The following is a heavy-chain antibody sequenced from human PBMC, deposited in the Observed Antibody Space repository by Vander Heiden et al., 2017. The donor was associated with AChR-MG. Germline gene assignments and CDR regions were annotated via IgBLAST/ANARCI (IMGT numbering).Heavy chain of an antibody. CDR1: GGPISSCGYY. CDR2: IYYSGST. D-gene: IGHD6-6*01. Sequence: QVQLQESGPGLVMPSQTLSLTRTVSGGPISSCGYYWSLIRQHPGKGLEWIGYIYYSGSTYYNPSLKSRVTISVDTSKNQFSLKLSSVTAADTAVYYCARDSGPGVSFIWGQGTMVTVSS. CDR3: ARDSGPGVSFI. J-gene: IGHJ3*02. V-gene: IGHV4-31*03.